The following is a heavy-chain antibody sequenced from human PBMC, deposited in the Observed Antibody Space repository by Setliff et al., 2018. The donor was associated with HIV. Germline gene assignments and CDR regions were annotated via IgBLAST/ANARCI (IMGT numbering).Heavy chain of an antibody. Sequence: GGSLRLSCAASGFTFTNAWMSWVRQAPGMGLAWVGRIKSKTDGGTTDFAAPVKGRFTISRDDSKNTLYLQMNSLKTEDTAVYYCTTARLQLWSEYFQHWGQGNLVTVSS. J-gene: IGHJ1*01. V-gene: IGHV3-15*01. D-gene: IGHD5-18*01. CDR3: TTARLQLWSEYFQH. CDR2: IKSKTDGGTT. CDR1: GFTFTNAW.